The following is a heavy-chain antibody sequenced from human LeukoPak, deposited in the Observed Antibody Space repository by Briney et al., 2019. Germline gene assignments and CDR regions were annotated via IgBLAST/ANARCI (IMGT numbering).Heavy chain of an antibody. D-gene: IGHD6-13*01. CDR2: ISVYNGNT. J-gene: IGHJ3*01. Sequence: ASVKVSCKASGYTFKTYDISWVRQAPGQGLEWMGWISVYNGNTNYAQNVQGRATMTTDTSTSTAYMELRSLRSDDTAVYYCARDGQLVIHAFDVWGQGTMVTVSS. CDR1: GYTFKTYD. V-gene: IGHV1-18*01. CDR3: ARDGQLVIHAFDV.